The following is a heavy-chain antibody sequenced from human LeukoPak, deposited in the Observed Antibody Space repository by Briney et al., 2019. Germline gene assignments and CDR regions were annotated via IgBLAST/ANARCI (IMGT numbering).Heavy chain of an antibody. J-gene: IGHJ4*02. V-gene: IGHV5-51*01. D-gene: IGHD3-10*01. CDR2: IYPGDSDA. CDR1: GYSFTSYW. CDR3: ARHLAMMRGVISHFDD. Sequence: GESLMISCKGSGYSFTSYWIGWVRPMPGKGLGWMGIIYPGDSDARYSPSFQGQVTSSADTSLSTASLSRSSLKASETAMYYCARHLAMMRGVISHFDDSGQACLLTVSS.